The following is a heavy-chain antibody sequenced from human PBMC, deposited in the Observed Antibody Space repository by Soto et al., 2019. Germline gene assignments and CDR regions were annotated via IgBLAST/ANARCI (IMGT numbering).Heavy chain of an antibody. Sequence: QVQLVESGGGVVQPGRSLRLSCAASGFTYSTYTMHWVRQAPGKGLEWVAVISYDGNNKFYADSVKGRFTISRDSTKQTLYLQKNSLRPDDTAMYYCARDGVSSTEYTGDYGTYFDYLGQGALVTVSS. CDR2: ISYDGNNK. CDR3: ARDGVSSTEYTGDYGTYFDY. CDR1: GFTYSTYT. D-gene: IGHD3-16*01. J-gene: IGHJ4*02. V-gene: IGHV3-30-3*01.